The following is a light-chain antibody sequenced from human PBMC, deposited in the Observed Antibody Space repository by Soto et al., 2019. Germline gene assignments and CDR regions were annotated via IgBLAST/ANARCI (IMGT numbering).Light chain of an antibody. V-gene: IGKV3-20*01. J-gene: IGKJ2*01. CDR2: GVS. CDR3: HQYSNPPHT. CDR1: QTVGASQ. Sequence: ETVLTQSPGTLSLSPGEGATLSCRASQTVGASQLAWYQQKPGQSPRLLIYGVSNRATDIPDRFGGSGSGTDFTLTISILEPEDFAVYYCHQYSNPPHTFGQGTKLEIK.